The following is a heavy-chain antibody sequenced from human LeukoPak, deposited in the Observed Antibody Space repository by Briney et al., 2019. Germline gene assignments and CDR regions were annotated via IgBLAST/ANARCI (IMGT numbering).Heavy chain of an antibody. D-gene: IGHD3-10*01. CDR2: IYYTGST. Sequence: PLETLSLTCTVSGGSISSYYWSWIRQPPGKGLEWIGYIYYTGSTNYNPSLKSRVTISVDTSKNQFSLKLSSVTAADTAVYYCARDDPYGSPFDYWGQGTLVTVSS. CDR3: ARDDPYGSPFDY. J-gene: IGHJ4*02. CDR1: GGSISSYY. V-gene: IGHV4-59*01.